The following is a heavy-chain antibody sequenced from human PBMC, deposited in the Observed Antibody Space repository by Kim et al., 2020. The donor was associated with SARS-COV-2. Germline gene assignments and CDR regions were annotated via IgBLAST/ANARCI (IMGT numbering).Heavy chain of an antibody. CDR3: ARDLTRGSGSQGLDY. D-gene: IGHD3-10*01. J-gene: IGHJ4*02. V-gene: IGHV3-48*01. Sequence: ADSVKRRFTISRDNARNSLYRQMNSLRAEDTAVYYCARDLTRGSGSQGLDYWGQGTMVTVSS.